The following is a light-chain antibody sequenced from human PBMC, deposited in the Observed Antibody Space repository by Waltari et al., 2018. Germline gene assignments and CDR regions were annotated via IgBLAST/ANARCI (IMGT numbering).Light chain of an antibody. J-gene: IGKJ4*01. CDR3: QQSYETPLT. V-gene: IGKV1-39*01. CDR1: HTITTY. Sequence: DNQMTQSPSSLSASVGDRVTITCRASHTITTYLNWYQQKPGKAPKVLISAASTLHSGVPSRFSGSGSGTYFTLTISSLQPEDFATYYCQQSYETPLTFGGGTRVEIK. CDR2: AAS.